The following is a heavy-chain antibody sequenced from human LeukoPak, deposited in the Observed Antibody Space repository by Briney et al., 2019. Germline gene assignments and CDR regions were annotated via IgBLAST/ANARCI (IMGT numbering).Heavy chain of an antibody. CDR3: AKPAYCGGDCYPLPDY. CDR1: GFTFSRYA. CDR2: ISGSGGST. Sequence: PGGSLRLSCAASGFTFSRYAMSWVRQAPGKGLELVSAISGSGGSTYYADSVKGRFTISRDNSKNTLYLQMNSLRAEDTAVYYCAKPAYCGGDCYPLPDYWGQGTLVTVSS. V-gene: IGHV3-23*01. D-gene: IGHD2-21*02. J-gene: IGHJ4*02.